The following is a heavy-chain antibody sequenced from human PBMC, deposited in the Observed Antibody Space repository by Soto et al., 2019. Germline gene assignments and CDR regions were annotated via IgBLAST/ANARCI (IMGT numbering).Heavy chain of an antibody. V-gene: IGHV1-69*13. CDR1: GGTFSSYA. Sequence: SVKVSCKASGGTFSSYAISWVRQAPGQGLEWMGGIIPIFGTANYAQKFQGRVTITADESTSTAYMELSSLRSEDTAVYYCARGRYYYDSSGSRRYYYGMDVWGQGTTVTVSS. CDR2: IIPIFGTA. CDR3: ARGRYYYDSSGSRRYYYGMDV. D-gene: IGHD3-22*01. J-gene: IGHJ6*02.